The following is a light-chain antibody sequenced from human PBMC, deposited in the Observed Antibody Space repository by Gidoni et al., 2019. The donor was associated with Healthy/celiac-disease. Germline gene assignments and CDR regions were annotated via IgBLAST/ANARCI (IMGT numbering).Light chain of an antibody. J-gene: IGKJ1*01. V-gene: IGKV3-20*01. CDR1: QSVSSSY. CDR3: QQYGSSRT. Sequence: EIVLTQSPGTLSLSPRERATLSCMASQSVSSSYLAWYQQKPGQAPRLLIYGASSRATGIPDRFSGSGSGIDFTLTISRLEPADSAVYYCQQYGSSRTFGQGTKVEIK. CDR2: GAS.